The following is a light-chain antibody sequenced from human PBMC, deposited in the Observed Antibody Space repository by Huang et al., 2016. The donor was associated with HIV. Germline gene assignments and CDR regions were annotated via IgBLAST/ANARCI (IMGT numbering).Light chain of an antibody. V-gene: IGKV3D-15*01. CDR3: QQYDNWPPGLT. CDR2: DTS. J-gene: IGKJ4*01. CDR1: QNVRSN. Sequence: EIVMTQSPATLSMSPGGGATLSCRASQNVRSNLAWYQQTPGQAPRLLIYDTSTRASGVPARFSGSGSGTEFTLTISGLQSEDFAVYYCQQYDNWPPGLTFGGGTKVEI.